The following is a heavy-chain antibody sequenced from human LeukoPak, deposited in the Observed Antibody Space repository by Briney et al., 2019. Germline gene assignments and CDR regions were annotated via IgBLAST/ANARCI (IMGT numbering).Heavy chain of an antibody. CDR3: TRALGGSGAAPWGRDYYYYMDV. CDR1: GFSFSSHG. Sequence: GGSLRLSCAGSGFSFSSHGMNWVRQAPGKGLEWVSGISPSGDITYYTDSVRGRFTISRDNFKNTLSLQVNSLKTEDTAVYYCTRALGGSGAAPWGRDYYYYMDVWGKGTTVTISS. D-gene: IGHD3-10*01. V-gene: IGHV3-23*01. CDR2: ISPSGDIT. J-gene: IGHJ6*03.